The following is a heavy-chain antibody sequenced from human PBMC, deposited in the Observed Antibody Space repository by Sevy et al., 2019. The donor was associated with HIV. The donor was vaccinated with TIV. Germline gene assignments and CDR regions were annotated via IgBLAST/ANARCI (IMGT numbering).Heavy chain of an antibody. CDR3: ARDSAVVPRALVY. V-gene: IGHV4-59*01. CDR2: LYYSGSI. J-gene: IGHJ4*02. Sequence: SETLSLTCNVSGDSISSYFWSWFRQPPGKGLEWIGYLYYSGSIEYNPSLRRRVTISVDTSKKHFSMKLRSVTAADTAMYYCARDSAVVPRALVYWGQGTLVTVSS. D-gene: IGHD2-21*01. CDR1: GDSISSYF.